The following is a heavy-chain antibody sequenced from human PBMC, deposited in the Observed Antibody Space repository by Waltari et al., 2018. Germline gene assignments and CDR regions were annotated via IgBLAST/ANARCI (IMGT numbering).Heavy chain of an antibody. CDR2: MNPTSAST. CDR1: GYPFSSYD. D-gene: IGHD2-21*01. Sequence: QVQLVQSGAEVEKPGASVKVSCKASGYPFSSYDLNWVRQASGQGLEWMGWMNPTSASTGYAQKFQGRVTLTRNVSISTAYMELSSLKSDDTAIYYCARAYSGGFDVWGQGTPVTVSS. V-gene: IGHV1-8*02. J-gene: IGHJ6*02. CDR3: ARAYSGGFDV.